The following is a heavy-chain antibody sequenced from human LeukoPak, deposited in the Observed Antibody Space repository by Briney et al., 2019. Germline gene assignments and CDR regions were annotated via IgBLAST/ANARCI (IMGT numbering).Heavy chain of an antibody. CDR3: ARAPYCSSTSCYPTYYFDY. V-gene: IGHV3-48*03. Sequence: GGSLRLSCAASGFTFSSYEMNWVRQAPGKGLEWVSYISSRGSTIYDADPVKGRFTISRDNAKNSLYLQMNSLRAEDTAVYYCARAPYCSSTSCYPTYYFDYWGQGTLVIVSS. D-gene: IGHD2-2*01. CDR2: ISSRGSTI. J-gene: IGHJ4*02. CDR1: GFTFSSYE.